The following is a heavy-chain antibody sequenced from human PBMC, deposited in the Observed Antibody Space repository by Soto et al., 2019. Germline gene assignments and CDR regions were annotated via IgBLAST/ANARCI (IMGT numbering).Heavy chain of an antibody. CDR1: GFTFSSYS. J-gene: IGHJ5*02. V-gene: IGHV3-21*01. CDR3: ARELIRSYNWFDP. D-gene: IGHD2-8*01. CDR2: ISSSSSYI. Sequence: PGGSLRLSCAASGFTFSSYSMNWVRHAPGKGLEWVSSISSSSSYIYYADSVKGRFTISRDNAKNSLYLQMNSLRAEDTAVYYCARELIRSYNWFDPWGQGTLVTVSS.